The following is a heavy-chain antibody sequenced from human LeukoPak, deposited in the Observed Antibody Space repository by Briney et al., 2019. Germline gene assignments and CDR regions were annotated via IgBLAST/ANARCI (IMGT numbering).Heavy chain of an antibody. J-gene: IGHJ3*02. V-gene: IGHV3-21*01. CDR3: AREGALAYCGGDCYPDAFDI. CDR2: ISSSSSYI. Sequence: GGSLRLSCAASGFTFSSYSMNWVRQAPGKGLEWVSSISSSSSYIYYADSAKGRFTISRDNAKNSLYLQMNSLRAEDTAVYYCAREGALAYCGGDCYPDAFDIWGQGTMVTVSS. CDR1: GFTFSSYS. D-gene: IGHD2-21*02.